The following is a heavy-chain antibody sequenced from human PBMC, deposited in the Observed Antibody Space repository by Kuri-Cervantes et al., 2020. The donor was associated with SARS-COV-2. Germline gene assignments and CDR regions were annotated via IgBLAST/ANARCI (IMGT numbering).Heavy chain of an antibody. J-gene: IGHJ4*02. D-gene: IGHD4-11*01. CDR3: ARSRTVRSDDY. CDR2: ISSSSSTI. Sequence: ETLSLTCAVYGGSFSGYYWSWVRQAPGKGLEWVSYISSSSSTIYYADSVKGRFTISRDNAKNSLYLQMNSLRDEDTAVYYCARSRTVRSDDYWGQGTLVTVSS. CDR1: GGSFSGYY. V-gene: IGHV3-48*02.